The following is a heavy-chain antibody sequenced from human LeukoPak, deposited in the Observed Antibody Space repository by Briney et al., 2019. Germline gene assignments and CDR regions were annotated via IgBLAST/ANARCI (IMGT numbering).Heavy chain of an antibody. J-gene: IGHJ4*02. Sequence: GGSLRLSCAASGFTFDDYAMHWVRQAPGKGLEWVSGISWNSGSIGYADSVKGRFTISRDNAKNSLYLQMNSLRAEDTALYYCAKDIDSSSWYYFDYWGQGTLVTVSS. CDR2: ISWNSGSI. D-gene: IGHD6-13*01. CDR1: GFTFDDYA. CDR3: AKDIDSSSWYYFDY. V-gene: IGHV3-9*01.